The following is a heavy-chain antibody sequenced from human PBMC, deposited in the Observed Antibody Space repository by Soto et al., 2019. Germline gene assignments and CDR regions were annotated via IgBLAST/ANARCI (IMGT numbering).Heavy chain of an antibody. V-gene: IGHV5-10-1*01. D-gene: IGHD3-3*01. CDR1: GYSFTSYW. CDR2: IDPSDSYT. CDR3: ARTSRFLVPSDFDS. Sequence: GESLKLSCKGSGYSFTSYWISWVRQMPGKGLEWMGRIDPSDSYTNYSPSFQGHVTISADKSISTAYLQWSSLKASDTAMYYCARTSRFLVPSDFDSCGQGTRVTVAS. J-gene: IGHJ3*02.